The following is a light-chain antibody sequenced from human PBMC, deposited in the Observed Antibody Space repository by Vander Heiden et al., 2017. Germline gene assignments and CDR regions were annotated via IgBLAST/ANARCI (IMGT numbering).Light chain of an antibody. CDR3: CSYTGSYTRI. J-gene: IGLJ2*01. CDR1: SSDVGSYNY. Sequence: QSALTQPRSVSGSPGQSVTISCTGTSSDVGSYNYVSWYQQHPGKAPKLMIYDVSTRPSGVPDRFSGSKSGNTASLTISGLQAEDESDYYCCSYTGSYTRIFGGGTKLTVL. V-gene: IGLV2-11*01. CDR2: DVS.